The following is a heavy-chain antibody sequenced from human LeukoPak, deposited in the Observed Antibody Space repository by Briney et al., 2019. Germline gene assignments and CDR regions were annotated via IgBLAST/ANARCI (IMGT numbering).Heavy chain of an antibody. CDR1: VYTFTSYG. Sequence: ASVKVSCKASVYTFTSYGISWVRQALGQGLEWMGWISAYNGNTNYAQKLQGRVTMTEDTSTDTAYMELSSLRSEDTAVYYCATDGAVAGKLDDAFDIWGQGTMVTVSS. J-gene: IGHJ3*02. CDR3: ATDGAVAGKLDDAFDI. D-gene: IGHD6-19*01. V-gene: IGHV1-18*01. CDR2: ISAYNGNT.